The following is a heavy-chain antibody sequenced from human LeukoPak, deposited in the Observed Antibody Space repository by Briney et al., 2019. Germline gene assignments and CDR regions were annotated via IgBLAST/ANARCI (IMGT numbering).Heavy chain of an antibody. CDR1: GFTFSSYA. V-gene: IGHV3-23*01. Sequence: GGSLRLSCAASGFTFSSYAMSWVRQAPGKGLEWVSAISGSGGSTYYADSVRGRFTISRDNSKNTLYLQMNSLRAEDTAVYYCVLYQDYYYYMDVWGKGTTVTVSS. D-gene: IGHD3-3*01. CDR3: VLYQDYYYYMDV. CDR2: ISGSGGST. J-gene: IGHJ6*03.